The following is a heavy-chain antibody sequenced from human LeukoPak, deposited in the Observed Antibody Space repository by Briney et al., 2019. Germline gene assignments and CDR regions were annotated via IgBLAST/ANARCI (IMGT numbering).Heavy chain of an antibody. CDR1: GFTFSSYW. J-gene: IGHJ5*02. Sequence: PGGSLRLSCAAPGFTFSSYWMSWVRQAPGKGLEGVANIKQDGSEKYYVDSVKGRFTISRDNAKNSLYLQMNSLRAEDTAVYYCARQPHQWLVPNWFDPWGQGTLVTVSS. D-gene: IGHD6-19*01. CDR2: IKQDGSEK. CDR3: ARQPHQWLVPNWFDP. V-gene: IGHV3-7*01.